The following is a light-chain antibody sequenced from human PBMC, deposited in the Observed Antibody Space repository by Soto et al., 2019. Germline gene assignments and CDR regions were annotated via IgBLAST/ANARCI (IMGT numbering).Light chain of an antibody. Sequence: IHMTLSPSVMSASIGDTVTITCRASQGINYYLAWFQHQPGKVPKRLIYAASSLQSGVPSRFSGSGSGTDFTLTISSLQPEDFATYYCQQSYSTPRTFGQGTKVDIK. V-gene: IGKV1-17*03. J-gene: IGKJ1*01. CDR1: QGINYY. CDR3: QQSYSTPRT. CDR2: AAS.